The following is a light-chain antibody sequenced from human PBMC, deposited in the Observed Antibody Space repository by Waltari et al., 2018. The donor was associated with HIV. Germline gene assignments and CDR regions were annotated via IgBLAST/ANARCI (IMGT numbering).Light chain of an antibody. CDR2: WAS. Sequence: DIVVTQSPDSLAVSLGERATINCKSSQTVFSGSNNKNYLAWYQQRPGQPPKLLIYWASTRESGVPDRFNGSWSGTDFSLTISSLQAEDVAVYYCQQYYSTPPSLTFGVGTKVEIK. CDR3: QQYYSTPPSLT. V-gene: IGKV4-1*01. J-gene: IGKJ4*01. CDR1: QTVFSGSNNKNY.